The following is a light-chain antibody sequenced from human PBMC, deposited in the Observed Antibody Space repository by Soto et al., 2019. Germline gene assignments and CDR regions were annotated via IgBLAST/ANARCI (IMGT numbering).Light chain of an antibody. V-gene: IGLV2-8*01. CDR3: SSHAGINNVV. J-gene: IGLJ3*02. CDR1: SSDVCGYNY. CDR2: EVT. Sequence: QSALTQPPSASGSPGQSVTISCTGTSSDVCGYNYVSWYQQHPGKAPKLMIYEVTKRPSGVPDRFSGSKSGNTASLTVSGLLAEDEADYYCSSHAGINNVVFGGGTKLTVL.